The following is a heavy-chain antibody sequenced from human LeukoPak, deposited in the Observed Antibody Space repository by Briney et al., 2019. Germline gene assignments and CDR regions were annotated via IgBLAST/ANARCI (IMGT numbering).Heavy chain of an antibody. J-gene: IGHJ4*02. Sequence: SETLSLTCAVYGGSFGGYYWSWIRQPPGKGLEWIGEINHSGSTNYNPSLKSRVTISVDTSKNQFSLKLSSVTAADTAVYYCAVGDSYVLPYFDYWGQGTLVTVSS. V-gene: IGHV4-34*01. CDR1: GGSFGGYY. D-gene: IGHD5-18*01. CDR3: AVGDSYVLPYFDY. CDR2: INHSGST.